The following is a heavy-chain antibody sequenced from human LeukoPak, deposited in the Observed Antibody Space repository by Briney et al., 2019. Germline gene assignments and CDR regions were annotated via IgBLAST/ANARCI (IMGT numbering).Heavy chain of an antibody. CDR1: GFTFDDYA. V-gene: IGHV3-9*01. CDR2: ISWDSGSI. D-gene: IGHD6-6*01. Sequence: GGSLRLSCAASGFTFDDYAMHWVRQAPGKGLEWVSGISWDSGSIGYADSVKGRFTISRDNAKNSLYLQMNSLRAEDTALYYCAKGTASIPIYMDVWGKGTTVTISS. CDR3: AKGTASIPIYMDV. J-gene: IGHJ6*03.